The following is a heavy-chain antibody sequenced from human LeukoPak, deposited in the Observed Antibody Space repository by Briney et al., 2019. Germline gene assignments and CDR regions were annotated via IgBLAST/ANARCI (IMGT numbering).Heavy chain of an antibody. CDR2: INPNSGGT. CDR1: GYTFTGYY. J-gene: IGHJ5*02. V-gene: IGHV1-2*02. D-gene: IGHD6-13*01. Sequence: ASVKVSCKASGYTFTGYYMHWVRQAPGRGLEWMGWINPNSGGTNYAQKFQGRVTMTRDTSISTAYMELSRLRSDDTAVYYCAREIGSSWYENWFDPWGQGTLVTVSS. CDR3: AREIGSSWYENWFDP.